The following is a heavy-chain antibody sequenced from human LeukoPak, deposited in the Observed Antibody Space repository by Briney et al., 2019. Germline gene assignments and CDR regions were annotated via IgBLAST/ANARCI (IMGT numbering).Heavy chain of an antibody. Sequence: SETLSLTCAVYGGSFSGYYWSWIRQPPGKGLEWIGEINHSGSTNYNPSLESRVTISVDTSKNQFSLKLSSVTAADTAVYYCARGSIVVVPAAMVWGQGTLVTVSS. D-gene: IGHD2-2*01. CDR3: ARGSIVVVPAAMV. CDR2: INHSGST. V-gene: IGHV4-34*01. CDR1: GGSFSGYY. J-gene: IGHJ4*02.